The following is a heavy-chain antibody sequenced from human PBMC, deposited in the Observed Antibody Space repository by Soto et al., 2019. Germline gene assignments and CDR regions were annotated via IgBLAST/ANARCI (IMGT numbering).Heavy chain of an antibody. V-gene: IGHV1-69*12. J-gene: IGHJ1*01. CDR1: GGTFSSYA. D-gene: IGHD2-21*02. CDR2: IIPIFGTA. CDR3: ARDEGYCGGDCYAEYFQH. Sequence: QVQLVQSGAEVKKPGSSVKVSCKASGGTFSSYAISWVLQAPGQGLEWMGGIIPIFGTANYAQKFQGRVTITADESTSTAYMELSSLRSEDTAVYYCARDEGYCGGDCYAEYFQHWGQGTLVTVSS.